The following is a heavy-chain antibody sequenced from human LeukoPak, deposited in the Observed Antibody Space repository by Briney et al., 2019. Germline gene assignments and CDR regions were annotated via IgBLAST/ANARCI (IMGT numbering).Heavy chain of an antibody. J-gene: IGHJ3*02. CDR3: ARDCLEYSGSLTAFDI. V-gene: IGHV4-59*01. D-gene: IGHD1-26*01. CDR2: IYYSGST. Sequence: SETLSLTCTVSGGSISSYYWSWIRQPPGKGLEWIGYIYYSGSTNYNPSLKSRVTMSVDTSKNQFSLKLSSVTAADAAVYYCARDCLEYSGSLTAFDIWGQGTMVTVSS. CDR1: GGSISSYY.